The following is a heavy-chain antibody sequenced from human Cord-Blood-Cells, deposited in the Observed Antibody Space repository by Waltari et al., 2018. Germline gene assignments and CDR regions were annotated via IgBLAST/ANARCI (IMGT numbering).Heavy chain of an antibody. Sequence: QVQLVQSGAEVKKPGASVKVSCKASGYTFTGSYMHWVRQAPGQGLEWMGWINPNSGGTNYAQKFQGRVTMTRDTSISTAYMELSRLRSDDTAVYYCARSVTMVRGVTLNNWFDPWGQGTLVTVSS. J-gene: IGHJ5*02. V-gene: IGHV1-2*02. D-gene: IGHD3-10*01. CDR1: GYTFTGSY. CDR2: INPNSGGT. CDR3: ARSVTMVRGVTLNNWFDP.